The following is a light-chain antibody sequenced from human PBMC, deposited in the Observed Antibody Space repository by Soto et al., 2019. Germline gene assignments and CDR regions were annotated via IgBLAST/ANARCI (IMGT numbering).Light chain of an antibody. Sequence: QSVLTQPPSASGTPGQRVTISCSGSSSNIGSNYVYWYQQLPGTAPKLLIYRNNQRPAGVPDRFSGSKSGTSASLAISGLRSEDEADYYCAAWDDSLSGNYVFGTGTQVTVL. CDR2: RNN. CDR1: SSNIGSNY. J-gene: IGLJ1*01. V-gene: IGLV1-47*01. CDR3: AAWDDSLSGNYV.